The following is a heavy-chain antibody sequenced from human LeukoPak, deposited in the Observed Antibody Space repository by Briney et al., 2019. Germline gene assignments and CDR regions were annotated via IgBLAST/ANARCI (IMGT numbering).Heavy chain of an antibody. CDR3: ARQKLGVYWYFDL. CDR2: IYPGDSAT. Sequence: GESLKISCKGSEYSFTNYWIGWVRQMPGRGLEWMGIIYPGDSATRYSPSFQGQVTISADKSISTAYLQWSSPKASDTAMYYCARQKLGVYWYFDLWGRGTLVTVSS. V-gene: IGHV5-51*01. D-gene: IGHD7-27*01. CDR1: EYSFTNYW. J-gene: IGHJ2*01.